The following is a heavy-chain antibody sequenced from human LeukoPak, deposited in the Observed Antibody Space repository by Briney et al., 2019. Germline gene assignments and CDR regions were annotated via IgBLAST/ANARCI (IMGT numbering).Heavy chain of an antibody. Sequence: GGSLRLSCAASGSTFSSYAMSWVRQAPGKGLEWVSAISGSGGSTYYADSVKGRFTISRDNSKNTLYLQMNSLRAEDTAVYYCARDDYVWGVNYYYYYMDVWGKGTTVTVSS. CDR1: GSTFSSYA. D-gene: IGHD3-16*01. V-gene: IGHV3-23*01. CDR2: ISGSGGST. CDR3: ARDDYVWGVNYYYYYMDV. J-gene: IGHJ6*03.